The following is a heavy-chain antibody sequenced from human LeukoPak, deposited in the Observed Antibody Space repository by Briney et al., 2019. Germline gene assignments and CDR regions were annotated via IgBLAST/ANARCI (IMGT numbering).Heavy chain of an antibody. D-gene: IGHD3-16*02. J-gene: IGHJ4*02. Sequence: PGRSLRLSCAASGFTFSSYAMHWVRQAPGKGLEWVAVISYDGSNKYYADSVKGRFTISRDNSKNTPYLQMNSLRAEDTAVYYCARDLTRKAGYDYVWGSYRRDDYWGQGTLVTVSS. CDR3: ARDLTRKAGYDYVWGSYRRDDY. CDR2: ISYDGSNK. CDR1: GFTFSSYA. V-gene: IGHV3-30-3*01.